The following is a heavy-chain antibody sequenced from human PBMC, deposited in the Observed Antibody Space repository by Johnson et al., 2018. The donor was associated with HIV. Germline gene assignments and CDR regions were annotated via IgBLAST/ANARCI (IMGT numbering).Heavy chain of an antibody. D-gene: IGHD3-10*01. CDR3: ARDSGVPGNDAFDI. V-gene: IGHV3-7*01. CDR2: IKQDGSEK. CDR1: GFTFSSYW. Sequence: MLLVESGGGLVQPGGSMRLSCAASGFTFSSYWMSWVRQAPGQGLEWVANIKQDGSEKYYVESVKGRFTISRDNAKNTLYLQLSSLRSEDTAVYYCARDSGVPGNDAFDIWGQGTMVTVSS. J-gene: IGHJ3*02.